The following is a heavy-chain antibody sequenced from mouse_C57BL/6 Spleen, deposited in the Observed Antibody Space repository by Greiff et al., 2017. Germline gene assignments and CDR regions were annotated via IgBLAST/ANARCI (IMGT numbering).Heavy chain of an antibody. CDR1: GYAFSSSW. J-gene: IGHJ1*03. Sequence: VQLQQSGPELVKPGASVKISCKASGYAFSSSWMNWVKQRPGKGLEWIGRIYPGDGDTNYNGKFKGKATLTADKSSSTAYMQLSSLTSEDSAVCFCARCPYGYWYFDVWGTGTTVTVSS. D-gene: IGHD1-1*02. CDR2: IYPGDGDT. CDR3: ARCPYGYWYFDV. V-gene: IGHV1-82*01.